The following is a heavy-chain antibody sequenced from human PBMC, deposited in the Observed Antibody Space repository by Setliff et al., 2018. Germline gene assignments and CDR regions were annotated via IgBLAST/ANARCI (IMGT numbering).Heavy chain of an antibody. CDR2: IYYSGST. CDR3: ARDGYYDSSGYYHPDAFDI. D-gene: IGHD3-22*01. CDR1: GVSISSYY. Sequence: SETLSLTCSVSGVSISSYYWSWIRQPPGKGLEWIAYIYYSGSTNYNPSLKSRVTISLDTSKNQFSLKLSSVTAADTAVYYCARDGYYDSSGYYHPDAFDIWGQGTMVTVSS. V-gene: IGHV4-59*01. J-gene: IGHJ3*02.